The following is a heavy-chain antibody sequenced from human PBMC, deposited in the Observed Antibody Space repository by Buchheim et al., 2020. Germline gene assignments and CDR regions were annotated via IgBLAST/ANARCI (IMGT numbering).Heavy chain of an antibody. CDR3: ARDLHRVYYSNYGDYYYYYYGKDV. CDR1: GFTFSIYA. J-gene: IGHJ6*02. CDR2: ISGGGGST. D-gene: IGHD4-11*01. Sequence: VQLVESGGGLVQPGGSLRLSCAASGFTFSIYAMSWVRQAPGKGLEWVSAISGGGGSTYYADSVKGRFTISRDNSKRTLYLQMNSLRAEDTAVYYCARDLHRVYYSNYGDYYYYYYGKDVWGQGTT. V-gene: IGHV3-23*04.